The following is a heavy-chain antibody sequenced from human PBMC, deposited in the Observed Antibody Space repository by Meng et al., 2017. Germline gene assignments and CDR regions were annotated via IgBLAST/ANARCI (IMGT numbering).Heavy chain of an antibody. Sequence: QVLLEEAGGVLVKPGDVLRLSCAACGFTCSVYYMSWIRQARGKGLGWVSYISSSGSTISYADSVKGRFTISRDNAKNSLYLQMNSLRAEDTAVYYCARGKGWFDPWGQGTLVTVSS. J-gene: IGHJ5*02. CDR2: ISSSGSTI. V-gene: IGHV3-11*01. CDR3: ARGKGWFDP. CDR1: GFTCSVYY.